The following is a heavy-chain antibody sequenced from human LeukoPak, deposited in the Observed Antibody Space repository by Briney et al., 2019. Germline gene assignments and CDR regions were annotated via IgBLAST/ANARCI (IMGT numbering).Heavy chain of an antibody. Sequence: PSQTLSLTCTVPGGSISSGDYYWSWIRQPPGKGLEWIGYIYYSGSTHYNPSLKSRVTISVDTSKNQFSLKLSSVTAADTAVYYCARASSSTSCYFDYWGQGTLVTVSS. CDR3: ARASSSTSCYFDY. CDR2: IYYSGST. V-gene: IGHV4-30-4*08. D-gene: IGHD2-2*01. CDR1: GGSISSGDYY. J-gene: IGHJ4*02.